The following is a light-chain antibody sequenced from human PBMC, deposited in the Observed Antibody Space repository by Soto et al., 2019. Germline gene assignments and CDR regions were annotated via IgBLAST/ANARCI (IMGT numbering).Light chain of an antibody. CDR1: QGVRRY. CDR3: QQLNTYPVT. J-gene: IGKJ4*01. Sequence: IQFTQSPSSLSASVGDSVTITCRASQGVRRYLSWYPQKPGRAPILLISAASPLQSGVPARFSGSGAGTDFTLSITSLQHEDLSTAYCQQLNTYPVTFGGGTKVDIK. CDR2: AAS. V-gene: IGKV1-9*01.